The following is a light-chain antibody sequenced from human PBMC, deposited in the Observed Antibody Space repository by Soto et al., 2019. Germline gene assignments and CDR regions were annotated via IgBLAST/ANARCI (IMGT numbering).Light chain of an antibody. J-gene: IGLJ2*01. Sequence: QSVLTQPPSVTGAPGQRVTISCTGNNSNIGAGSGVNWYQQFPDKAPKLLFYANTHRPSGVPDRFSGSTSATSASLAITGLQTQDEADYYCQSFDSSLTGLIFGGGTKLTVL. V-gene: IGLV1-40*01. CDR3: QSFDSSLTGLI. CDR2: ANT. CDR1: NSNIGAGSG.